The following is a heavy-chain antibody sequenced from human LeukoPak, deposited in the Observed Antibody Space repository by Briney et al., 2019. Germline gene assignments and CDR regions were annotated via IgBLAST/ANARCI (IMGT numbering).Heavy chain of an antibody. J-gene: IGHJ3*02. CDR1: GGSFSGYY. D-gene: IGHD5-18*01. V-gene: IGHV4-34*01. CDR3: AKELPVPLYDAFDI. Sequence: MSSETLSLTCAVYGGSFSGYYWSWIRQPPGKGLEWIGEINHSGSTNYNPSLKSRVTISVDTSKNQFSLKLSSVTAADTAVYYCAKELPVPLYDAFDIWGQGTMVTVSS. CDR2: INHSGST.